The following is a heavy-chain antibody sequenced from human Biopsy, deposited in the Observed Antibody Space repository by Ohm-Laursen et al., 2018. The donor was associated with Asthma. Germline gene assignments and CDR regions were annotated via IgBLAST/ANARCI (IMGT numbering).Heavy chain of an antibody. CDR3: VRDGTDDAFDI. J-gene: IGHJ3*02. CDR1: GFSFSNFA. V-gene: IGHV3-30*05. CDR2: ISKDASTQ. Sequence: SLRLSCTAAGFSFSNFAIHWVRQAPGKGLKWVGVISKDASTQDYADSVKGRFTMARDNSKNTLDLQINSLREEGTAVYYCVRDGTDDAFDIWGQGTVVSVSS. D-gene: IGHD1-1*01.